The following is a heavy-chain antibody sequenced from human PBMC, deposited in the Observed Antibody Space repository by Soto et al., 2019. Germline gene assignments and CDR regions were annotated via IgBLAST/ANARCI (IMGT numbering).Heavy chain of an antibody. J-gene: IGHJ4*02. Sequence: EVQLVESGGGLVQPGGSLRLSCAASGFTVRSDFMSWVRQAPGKGLEWVSILHRDGNTYYANSVKGRFTISRDYSKNTLYLQMNSLRAEDTSVYYCATRGEWGQGTLVTVSS. V-gene: IGHV3-66*01. CDR1: GFTVRSDF. CDR3: ATRGE. D-gene: IGHD2-21*01. CDR2: LHRDGNT.